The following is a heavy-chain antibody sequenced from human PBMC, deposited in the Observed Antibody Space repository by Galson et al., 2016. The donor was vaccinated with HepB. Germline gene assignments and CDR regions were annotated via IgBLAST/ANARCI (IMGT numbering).Heavy chain of an antibody. Sequence: SLRLSCAASGLTFSTYGMHWVRQAPGKGLEWVAVISYDGSNKDYADSVRGRFTISRYNSKNTLYLQMNSLRTEDTAVYYCAKIFCAGACYRPNSYYAMDVWGQGTTVTVSS. J-gene: IGHJ6*02. D-gene: IGHD2-21*02. V-gene: IGHV3-30*18. CDR3: AKIFCAGACYRPNSYYAMDV. CDR2: ISYDGSNK. CDR1: GLTFSTYG.